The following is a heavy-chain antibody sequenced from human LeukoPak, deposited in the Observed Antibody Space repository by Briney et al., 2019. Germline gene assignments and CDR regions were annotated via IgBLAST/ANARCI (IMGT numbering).Heavy chain of an antibody. CDR1: GYTFTGYY. V-gene: IGHV1-69*13. CDR3: ARESGELPMERYFDY. CDR2: IIPIFGTA. Sequence: SVKVSCKASGYTFTGYYMHWVRQAPGQGLEWMGGIIPIFGTANYAQKFQGRVTITADESTSTAYMELNSLRSEDTAVYYCARESGELPMERYFDYWGQGTLVTVSS. J-gene: IGHJ4*02. D-gene: IGHD1-26*01.